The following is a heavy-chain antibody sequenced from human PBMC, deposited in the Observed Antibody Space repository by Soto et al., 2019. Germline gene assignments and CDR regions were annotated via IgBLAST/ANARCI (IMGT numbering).Heavy chain of an antibody. CDR1: GGSFSGYY. Sequence: SETLSLTCAVYGGSFSGYYWSWIRQPPGKGLEWIGEINHSGSTNYNPSLKSRVTISVDTSKNQFSLKLSSVTAADTAVYYCARGITIFGVVIIGFGPWGQGTLVTVSS. CDR3: ARGITIFGVVIIGFGP. J-gene: IGHJ5*02. V-gene: IGHV4-34*01. D-gene: IGHD3-3*01. CDR2: INHSGST.